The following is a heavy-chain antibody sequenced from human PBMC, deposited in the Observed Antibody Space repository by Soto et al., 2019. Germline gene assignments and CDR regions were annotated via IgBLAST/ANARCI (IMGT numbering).Heavy chain of an antibody. Sequence: VASVKVSCKASGGTFSSYAISWVQQAPGQGLEWMGGIIPIFGTANYAQKFQGRVTITADESTSTAYMELSSLRSEDTAVYYCAREEYYYDSSGYNHGPCDYWGQGTLVTVS. CDR2: IIPIFGTA. J-gene: IGHJ4*02. V-gene: IGHV1-69*13. CDR1: GGTFSSYA. CDR3: AREEYYYDSSGYNHGPCDY. D-gene: IGHD3-22*01.